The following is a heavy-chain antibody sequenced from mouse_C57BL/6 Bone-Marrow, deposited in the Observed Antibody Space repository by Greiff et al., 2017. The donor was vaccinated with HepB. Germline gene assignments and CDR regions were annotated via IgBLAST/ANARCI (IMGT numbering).Heavy chain of an antibody. J-gene: IGHJ1*03. Sequence: EVKVVESEGGLVQPGSSMKLSCTASGFTFSDYYMAWVRQVPEKGLEWVANINYEGSSTYYLDSLKSRFIISRDNAKNILYLQLSSLKSEDTATYYCARDQRWLLVYSYVDVWDTGNTVTVSS. CDR1: GFTFSDYY. CDR2: INYEGSST. V-gene: IGHV5-16*01. CDR3: ARDQRWLLVYSYVDV. D-gene: IGHD2-3*01.